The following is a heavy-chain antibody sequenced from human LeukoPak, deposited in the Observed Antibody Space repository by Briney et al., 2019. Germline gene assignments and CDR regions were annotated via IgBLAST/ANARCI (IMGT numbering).Heavy chain of an antibody. J-gene: IGHJ4*02. V-gene: IGHV3-53*01. CDR1: GFTVSGNY. D-gene: IGHD6-19*01. CDR2: ICGGTT. Sequence: GGSLRLSCAVSGFTVSGNYMSWVRQAPGKGLEWVSLICGGTTYYADSVKGRFTISRDNSKNTLYLQMNSLRAEDTAVYYCAKRSAESSGYFDYWGQGTLVTVSS. CDR3: AKRSAESSGYFDY.